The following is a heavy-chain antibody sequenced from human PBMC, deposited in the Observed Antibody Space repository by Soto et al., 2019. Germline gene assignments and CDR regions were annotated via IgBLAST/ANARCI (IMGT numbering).Heavy chain of an antibody. J-gene: IGHJ4*02. Sequence: AGGSLRLSCAASGFTFSSYAMSWVRQAPGKGLEWVSAISGSGGSTYYADSVKGRFTISRDNSKNTLYLQMNSLRAEDTAVYYCAKDSGARLHIFFGYWGQGTLVTVSS. CDR1: GFTFSSYA. D-gene: IGHD5-12*01. CDR3: AKDSGARLHIFFGY. CDR2: ISGSGGST. V-gene: IGHV3-23*01.